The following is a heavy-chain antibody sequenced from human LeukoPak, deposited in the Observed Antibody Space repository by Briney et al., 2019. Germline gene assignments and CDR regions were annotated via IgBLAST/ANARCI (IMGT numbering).Heavy chain of an antibody. CDR3: ARIELWLVEGAFDI. D-gene: IGHD6-19*01. V-gene: IGHV4-4*07. CDR2: IYTSGST. CDR1: GGSISSYY. Sequence: PSETLSLTCTVSGGSISSYYWSWIRQPAGKGLEWIGRIYTSGSTNYNPSLKSRVTMSVDTSKNQFSLKLSSVTAADTAVYYCARIELWLVEGAFDIWGQGTMVTVSS. J-gene: IGHJ3*02.